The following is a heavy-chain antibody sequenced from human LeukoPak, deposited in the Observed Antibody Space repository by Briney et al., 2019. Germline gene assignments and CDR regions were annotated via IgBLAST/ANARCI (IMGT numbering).Heavy chain of an antibody. J-gene: IGHJ4*02. CDR3: ARRRPMVRGVIPGFDY. V-gene: IGHV4-39*01. Sequence: SETLSLTCIVSGGSISSSSYFWGWIRQPPGKGLEWIGSIYYSGSTYYNPSLKSRVTISVDTSKNQFSLKLSSVTAADTAVYYCARRRPMVRGVIPGFDYWGQGTLVTVSS. CDR2: IYYSGST. D-gene: IGHD3-10*01. CDR1: GGSISSSSYF.